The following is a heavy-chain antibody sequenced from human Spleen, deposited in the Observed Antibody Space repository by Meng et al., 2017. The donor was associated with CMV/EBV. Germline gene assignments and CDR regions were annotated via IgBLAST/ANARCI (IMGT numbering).Heavy chain of an antibody. D-gene: IGHD3-3*01. CDR2: INTYNGDT. Sequence: ASVKVSCKASGYTFTRYGISWVRRAPGQGLEWMGWINTYNGDTNYAQKFQGRVTMTADTSTTTAYLELRSLRSDDTAVYYCARDPGSDFWSGDPFDYWGQGTLVTVSS. CDR3: ARDPGSDFWSGDPFDY. V-gene: IGHV1-18*01. J-gene: IGHJ4*02. CDR1: GYTFTRYG.